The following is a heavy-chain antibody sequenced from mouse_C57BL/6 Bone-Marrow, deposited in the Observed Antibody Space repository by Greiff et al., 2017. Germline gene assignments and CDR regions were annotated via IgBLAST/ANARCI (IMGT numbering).Heavy chain of an antibody. CDR3: ATSYYYGYFDY. D-gene: IGHD1-1*01. CDR2: IVPSDSYT. V-gene: IGHV1-69*01. J-gene: IGHJ2*01. Sequence: QVHVKQPGAELVMPGASVKLSCKASGYTFTSYWMHWVKQRPGQGLEWIGEIVPSDSYTNYNQKFKGKSTLTVDKSSSTAYMQLSSLTSEDSAVYYCATSYYYGYFDYWGQGTTLTVSS. CDR1: GYTFTSYW.